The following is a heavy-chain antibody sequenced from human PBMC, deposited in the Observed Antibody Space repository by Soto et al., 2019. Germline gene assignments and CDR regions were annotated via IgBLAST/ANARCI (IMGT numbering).Heavy chain of an antibody. CDR1: GFTFSSYG. D-gene: IGHD2-15*01. Sequence: GGSLRLSCAASGFTFSSYGMHWVRQAPGKGLEWVAVISYDGSNKYYADSVKGRFTISRDNSKNTLYLQMNSLRAEDTAVYYGAKDGQVVATYFDSRGQGALVTVSS. CDR2: ISYDGSNK. J-gene: IGHJ4*02. CDR3: AKDGQVVATYFDS. V-gene: IGHV3-30*18.